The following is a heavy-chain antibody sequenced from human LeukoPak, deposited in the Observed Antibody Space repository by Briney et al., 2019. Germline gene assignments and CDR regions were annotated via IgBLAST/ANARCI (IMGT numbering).Heavy chain of an antibody. V-gene: IGHV3-20*04. D-gene: IGHD3-22*01. J-gene: IGHJ3*02. CDR1: GFTFDDYG. CDR3: ARGTMTGASSAFDI. Sequence: GGSLRLSCAASGFTFDDYGMSWVRQAPGKGLEWVSGINWNGGSTGYADSVKGRFNISRDNAKNSLYLQMNSLRAEDTALYYCARGTMTGASSAFDIWGQGTMVTVSS. CDR2: INWNGGST.